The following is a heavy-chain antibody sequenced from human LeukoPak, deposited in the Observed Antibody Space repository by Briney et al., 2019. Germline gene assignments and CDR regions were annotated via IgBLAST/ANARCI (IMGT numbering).Heavy chain of an antibody. CDR2: IYTSGST. D-gene: IGHD3-10*01. Sequence: SQTLSLTCTVSGGSLSSGSYYWRWIRQPAGKGLEWIGRIYTSGSTNYNPSLKSRVTISVDTSKNQFSLKLSSVTAADTAVYYCARGRHTYYYGSGSYYGFDYWGQGTLVTVSS. CDR3: ARGRHTYYYGSGSYYGFDY. CDR1: GGSLSSGSYY. J-gene: IGHJ4*02. V-gene: IGHV4-61*02.